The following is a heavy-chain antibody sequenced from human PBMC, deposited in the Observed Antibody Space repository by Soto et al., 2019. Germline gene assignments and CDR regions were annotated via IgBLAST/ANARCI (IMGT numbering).Heavy chain of an antibody. V-gene: IGHV4-30-2*01. CDR1: GGSISSGGYS. CDR2: ICHSGST. J-gene: IGHJ4*02. CDR3: TAGGGLPRYY. Sequence: QLQLQESGSGLVKPSQTLSLTCAVSGGSISSGGYSWSWVRQPPGKGLEWIGYICHSGSTYYNPSLKTRVTISVDRTTNQFSLKLSSVTAADTAVYYCTAGGGLPRYYWGQGTLVTVSS. D-gene: IGHD5-12*01.